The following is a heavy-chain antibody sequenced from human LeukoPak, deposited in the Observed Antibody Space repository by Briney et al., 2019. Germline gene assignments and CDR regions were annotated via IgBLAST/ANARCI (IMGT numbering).Heavy chain of an antibody. J-gene: IGHJ4*02. D-gene: IGHD5-12*01. CDR2: MNPNSGNT. Sequence: GASVKVSCKASGYTFTSYDINWVRQAPGQGLEWMGWMNPNSGNTGYAQKFQGRVTMTRNTSISTAYMELSSLRSEDTAVYYCARAYISSSGYDFGYWGQGTLVTVSS. V-gene: IGHV1-8*01. CDR3: ARAYISSSGYDFGY. CDR1: GYTFTSYD.